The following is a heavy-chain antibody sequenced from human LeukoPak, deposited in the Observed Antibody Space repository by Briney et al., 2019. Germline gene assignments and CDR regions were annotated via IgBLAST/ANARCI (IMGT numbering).Heavy chain of an antibody. CDR3: ARGQYIVYGDYQYYFDY. D-gene: IGHD4-17*01. CDR2: INPNSVGT. V-gene: IGHV1-2*02. J-gene: IGHJ4*02. CDR1: GYTFTGYY. Sequence: GASVKVSCKTSGYTFTGYYIHWVRQAPGQGLEWIGWINPNSVGTNYAQIFQGRVTMTRDTSISTAYMELSRLKSDDTAVYYCARGQYIVYGDYQYYFDYWGQGTLVTVSS.